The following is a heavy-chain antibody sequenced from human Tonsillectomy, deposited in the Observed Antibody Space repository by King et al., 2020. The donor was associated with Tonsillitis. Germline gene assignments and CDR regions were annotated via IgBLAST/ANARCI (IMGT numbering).Heavy chain of an antibody. D-gene: IGHD2-21*02. CDR2: ICGSGVST. V-gene: IGHV3-23*01. Sequence: VQSGGSLRLSCAASGFTFIGYTMNWVRPAPGKGLEWVSGICGSGVSTFYAYSVKGRFTISRDNSKNTLFLEMNSLRAEDTAVYYCAKEISMTSRYYGMDVWGEGTTVTVSS. J-gene: IGHJ6*04. CDR1: GFTFIGYT. CDR3: AKEISMTSRYYGMDV.